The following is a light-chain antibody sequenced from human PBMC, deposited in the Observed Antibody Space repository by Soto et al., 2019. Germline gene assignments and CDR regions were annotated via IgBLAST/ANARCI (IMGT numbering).Light chain of an antibody. CDR3: SSYTSGGSYV. Sequence: QSALTQPASVSGSIGQSITISCTGTSSDVGGYNYVSWYQQHPGKAPQLVIFEVTNRFSGSKSGNTASLTISGLQAEDEADYYCSSYTSGGSYVFGTGTKLTVL. J-gene: IGLJ1*01. V-gene: IGLV2-14*01. CDR1: SSDVGGYNY. CDR2: EV.